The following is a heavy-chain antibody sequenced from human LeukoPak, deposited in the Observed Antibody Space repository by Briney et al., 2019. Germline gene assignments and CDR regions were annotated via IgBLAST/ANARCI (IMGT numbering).Heavy chain of an antibody. D-gene: IGHD3-22*01. Sequence: ASVKVSCKASEYTFTGYYMHWVRQAPGQGLEWMGWINPHSGGTNYAQKFQGRVTMTRDTSISTAYMELSRLRSDDTAVYYCARGYYDSSGYYYSHFDYWGQGTLVTVSS. CDR1: EYTFTGYY. CDR3: ARGYYDSSGYYYSHFDY. V-gene: IGHV1-2*02. CDR2: INPHSGGT. J-gene: IGHJ4*02.